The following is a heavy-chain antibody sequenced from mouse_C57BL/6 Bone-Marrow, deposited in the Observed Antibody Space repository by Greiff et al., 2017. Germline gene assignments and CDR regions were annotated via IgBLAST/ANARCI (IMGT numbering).Heavy chain of an antibody. CDR3: ARQTLYSYFYV. Sequence: EVKVEESGGGLVQPGGSLKLSCAASGFTFSDYGMAWVRQAPRKGPEWVAFISNLAYSIYSADTVTGRFTISRENAKNTLYLEMSRLSAEDTAMCYCARQTLYSYFYVWGAGTTVTVSS. V-gene: IGHV5-15*04. CDR2: ISNLAYSI. CDR1: GFTFSDYG. J-gene: IGHJ1*01.